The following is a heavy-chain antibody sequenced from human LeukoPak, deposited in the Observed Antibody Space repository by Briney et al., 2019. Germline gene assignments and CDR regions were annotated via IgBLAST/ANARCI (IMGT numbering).Heavy chain of an antibody. Sequence: NSSETLSLTCAVYGGSFSGYYWSWIRQPPGKGLEWIGEINHSGSTNYNPSLKSRVTISVDTSKNQFSLKLSSVTAADTAVYYCARGRYYYDSSGYYPFFYFDCWGQGTLVTVSS. J-gene: IGHJ4*02. CDR2: INHSGST. D-gene: IGHD3-22*01. CDR3: ARGRYYYDSSGYYPFFYFDC. CDR1: GGSFSGYY. V-gene: IGHV4-34*01.